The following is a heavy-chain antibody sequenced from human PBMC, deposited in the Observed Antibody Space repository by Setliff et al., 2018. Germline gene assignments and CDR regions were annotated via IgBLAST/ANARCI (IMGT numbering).Heavy chain of an antibody. CDR2: VYNTGTT. Sequence: KASETLSLTCIVAGDSISNSDYYWGWIRQPPGKGLEWIGRVYNTGTTNYNPSLKSRVTISISADTSNKSLSLNLFSVTAADTAVYYCVGRDFSGGDSWGHGTLVTVSS. CDR3: VGRDFSGGDS. D-gene: IGHD6-25*01. CDR1: GDSISNSDYY. J-gene: IGHJ5*01. V-gene: IGHV4-39*02.